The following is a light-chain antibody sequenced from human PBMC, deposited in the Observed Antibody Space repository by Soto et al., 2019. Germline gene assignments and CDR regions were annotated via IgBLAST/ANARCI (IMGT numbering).Light chain of an antibody. V-gene: IGKV1-6*01. Sequence: AIQMTQSPSSLSASVGDRVTITCRASQGIRNDLGWYQQKPGKAPKLLIYAASSLQSGVPSRFSGSGSGTDFTLTISSLQPEDFAVYYCQQYGRSPFTFGQGTKLQIK. J-gene: IGKJ2*01. CDR1: QGIRND. CDR3: QQYGRSPFT. CDR2: AAS.